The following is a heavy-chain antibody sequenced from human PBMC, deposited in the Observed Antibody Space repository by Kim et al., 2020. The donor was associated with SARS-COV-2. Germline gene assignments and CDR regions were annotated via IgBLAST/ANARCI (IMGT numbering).Heavy chain of an antibody. D-gene: IGHD2-21*02. Sequence: GGSLRLSCAASGFTFSSYWMHWVRQAPGKGLVWVSRINSDGSSTSYADSVKGRFTISRDNAKNTLYLQMNSLRAEDTAVYYCAREAGHIVVVTAIQGRNWFDPWGQGTLVTVSS. CDR1: GFTFSSYW. V-gene: IGHV3-74*01. CDR3: AREAGHIVVVTAIQGRNWFDP. J-gene: IGHJ5*02. CDR2: INSDGSST.